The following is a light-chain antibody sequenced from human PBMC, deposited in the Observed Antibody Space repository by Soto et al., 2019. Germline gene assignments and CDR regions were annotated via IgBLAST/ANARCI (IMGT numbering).Light chain of an antibody. V-gene: IGLV2-14*01. CDR3: SSYTTTNTYV. Sequence: QSVLTQPASVSGSPGQSITISCTGTSSDVGGYNSVSWYQQEPGKAPKLLIYEVNNRFSGVSNRFSGSKSGNTASLTISGLLTEDEADYYCSSYTTTNTYVFGTGTQVSVL. J-gene: IGLJ1*01. CDR1: SSDVGGYNS. CDR2: EVN.